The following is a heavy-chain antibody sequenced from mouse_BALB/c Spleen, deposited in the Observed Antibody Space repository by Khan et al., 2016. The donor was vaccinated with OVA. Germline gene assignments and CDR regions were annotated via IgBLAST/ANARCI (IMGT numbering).Heavy chain of an antibody. CDR1: GYTFSNHH. CDR3: ARAGALRRNAWFSY. Sequence: VQLQQSGAELVRPGASVKISCKAFGYTFSNHHINWVKQRPGQGLDWIGYIIPYNDYTNYNQKFKGKATLTVDNSSSTAYMELSSLTSEDSAVYYCARAGALRRNAWFSYWGQGTLVTVSA. V-gene: IGHV1S45*01. D-gene: IGHD2-4*01. CDR2: IIPYNDYT. J-gene: IGHJ3*01.